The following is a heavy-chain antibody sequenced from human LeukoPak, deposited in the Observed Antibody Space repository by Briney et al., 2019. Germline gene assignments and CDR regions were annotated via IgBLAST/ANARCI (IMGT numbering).Heavy chain of an antibody. CDR2: IWYDGSNK. V-gene: IGHV3-33*06. Sequence: GTSLRLSCAASGFNFGVYGMHWVRQAPGKGLEWVAVIWYDGSNKYYADSVKGRFTISRDNSKNTLYLQMNSLRAEDTAVYYCAKMFGELPLDYWGQGTLVTVSS. J-gene: IGHJ4*02. CDR1: GFNFGVYG. CDR3: AKMFGELPLDY. D-gene: IGHD3-10*02.